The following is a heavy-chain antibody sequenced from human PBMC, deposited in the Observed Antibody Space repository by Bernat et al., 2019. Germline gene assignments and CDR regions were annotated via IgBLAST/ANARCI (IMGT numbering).Heavy chain of an antibody. D-gene: IGHD3-16*02. CDR3: ARGVFGGVIVLGWFDP. CDR2: ISSSGSTI. CDR1: GFTFSSYE. V-gene: IGHV3-48*03. J-gene: IGHJ5*02. Sequence: EVQLVESGGGLVQPGGSLRLSRAAPGFTFSSYEMNWVRQAPGKGLEWVSYISSSGSTIYYADSVKGRFTISRDNAKNSLYLQMNSLRAEDTAVYYCARGVFGGVIVLGWFDPWGQGTLVTVSS.